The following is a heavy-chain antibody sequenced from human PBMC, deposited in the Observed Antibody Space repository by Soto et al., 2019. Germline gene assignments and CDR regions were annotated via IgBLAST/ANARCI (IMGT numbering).Heavy chain of an antibody. D-gene: IGHD4-17*01. V-gene: IGHV3-73*01. CDR1: GFTFSGSA. Sequence: GGSLRLSCAASGFTFSGSAMHWVRQASGKGLEWVGRIRSKANSYATAYAASVKGRFTISRDDSKNTAYLQMNSLKTEDTAVYYCTGTTTVAHYWGQGTLVTVSS. J-gene: IGHJ4*02. CDR3: TGTTTVAHY. CDR2: IRSKANSYAT.